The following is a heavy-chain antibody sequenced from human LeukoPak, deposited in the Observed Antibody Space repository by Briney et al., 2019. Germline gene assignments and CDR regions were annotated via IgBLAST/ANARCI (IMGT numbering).Heavy chain of an antibody. J-gene: IGHJ4*02. CDR3: AREMPPGNYFDY. V-gene: IGHV3-21*01. CDR1: GFTFSSYS. Sequence: GGSLRLSCAASGFTFSSYSMNWVRQAPGKGLEWVSSISSSSSYIYYADSVKGRFTISRDNAKNSLYLQMNSLRAEDTAVYYCAREMPPGNYFDYWGQGTLVTVSS. D-gene: IGHD2-2*01. CDR2: ISSSSSYI.